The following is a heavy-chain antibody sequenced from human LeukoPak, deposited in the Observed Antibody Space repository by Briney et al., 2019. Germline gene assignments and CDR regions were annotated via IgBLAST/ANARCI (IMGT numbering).Heavy chain of an antibody. CDR2: ISSSTSYI. CDR3: ARTTYYDSSGYTTDYYYYMDV. J-gene: IGHJ6*03. CDR1: GFTFYSYM. V-gene: IGHV3-21*01. Sequence: GGSLRLSCAASGFTFYSYMMNWVRQAPGKVLEWVSSISSSTSYIYYADSVKGRFTISRDNAKNSLHLQMSSLRAEDTAVYYCARTTYYDSSGYTTDYYYYMDVWGKGTTVTVSS. D-gene: IGHD3-22*01.